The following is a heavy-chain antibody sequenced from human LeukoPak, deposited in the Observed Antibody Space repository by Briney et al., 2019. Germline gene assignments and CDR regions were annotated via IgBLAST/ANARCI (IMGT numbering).Heavy chain of an antibody. CDR1: GGSISSGDYY. CDR2: IYYSGST. J-gene: IGHJ4*02. Sequence: SSETLSLTCTVSGGSISSGDYYWSWIRQPPGMGLEWIGYIYYSGSTYYNPSLKSRVTISVDTSKNQFSLKLSSVTAADRAVYYCARVSRGRMGVTTWGYHFDYWGQGTLVTVSS. D-gene: IGHD2-21*02. V-gene: IGHV4-30-4*01. CDR3: ARVSRGRMGVTTWGYHFDY.